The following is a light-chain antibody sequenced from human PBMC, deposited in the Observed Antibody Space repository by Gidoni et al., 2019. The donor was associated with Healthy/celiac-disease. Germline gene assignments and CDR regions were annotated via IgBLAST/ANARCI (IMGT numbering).Light chain of an antibody. CDR3: QQYYSYPRT. J-gene: IGKJ1*01. CDR2: AAS. V-gene: IGKV1-8*01. CDR1: QGISSY. Sequence: AIRITHSPSSLSASTGDRVTITCRASQGISSYLAWYQQKPGKAPKLLIYAASTLQSGVPSRFSGSGSGTDFTLTISCLQSEDFATYYCQQYYSYPRTFGQXTKVEIK.